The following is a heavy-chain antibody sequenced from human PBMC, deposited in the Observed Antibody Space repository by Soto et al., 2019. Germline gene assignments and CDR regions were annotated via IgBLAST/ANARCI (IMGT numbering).Heavy chain of an antibody. CDR2: VKQDGSKE. Sequence: EVQLVESGGGLVQPGGSLRLTCAASGFTLSGYWMSWVRQAPGKGLEWVANVKQDGSKENYMDSVKGRFTISRDNANNSLYLQMNSLRVEDTAVYYCARGGGNFDQWGQGSLVTVSS. CDR3: ARGGGNFDQ. J-gene: IGHJ4*02. CDR1: GFTLSGYW. D-gene: IGHD3-16*01. V-gene: IGHV3-7*04.